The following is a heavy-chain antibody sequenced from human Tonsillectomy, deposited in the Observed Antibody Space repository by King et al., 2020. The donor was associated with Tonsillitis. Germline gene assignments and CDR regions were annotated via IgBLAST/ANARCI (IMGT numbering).Heavy chain of an antibody. Sequence: VQLVESGAEVKKPGESLKISCQVSGYRFTYHWIGWVRQMPGQGLEWMGMIYHGYSDNKNSPSFQGRVTISADTSINTVYLQWSSLKASDTAMYYCARHSVDYWGQGTLVTVSS. CDR2: IYHGYSDN. J-gene: IGHJ4*02. CDR1: GYRFTYHW. V-gene: IGHV5-51*01. CDR3: ARHSVDY. D-gene: IGHD5/OR15-5a*01.